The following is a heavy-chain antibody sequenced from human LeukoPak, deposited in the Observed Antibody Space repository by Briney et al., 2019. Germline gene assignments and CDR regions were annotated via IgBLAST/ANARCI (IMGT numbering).Heavy chain of an antibody. V-gene: IGHV1-18*01. J-gene: IGHJ4*02. CDR1: GYTFTSYH. CDR2: ISAYNGNT. CDR3: ARDQGLVGATFDY. D-gene: IGHD1-26*01. Sequence: GASVKVSCKASGYTFTSYHITWARQAPGQGLEWMGWISAYNGNTNYAQKLQGRVTMTTDTSTSTAYMELRSLRSDDTAVYFCARDQGLVGATFDYWGQGTLVTVSS.